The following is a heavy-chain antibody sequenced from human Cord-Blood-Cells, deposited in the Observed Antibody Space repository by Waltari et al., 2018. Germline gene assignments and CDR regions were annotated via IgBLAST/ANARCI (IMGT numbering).Heavy chain of an antibody. V-gene: IGHV1-2*02. CDR3: AGGYSGSYWYFDL. CDR1: GYTFTGSY. D-gene: IGHD1-26*01. CDR2: INPNSGGT. Sequence: QVQLVQSGAEVKKPGASVKVSCKASGYTFTGSYMTWVRRAPGQGLEWMGWINPNSGGTNYAQKFQGRVTMTRDTSISTAYMELSRLRSDDTAVYYCAGGYSGSYWYFDLWGRGTLVTVSS. J-gene: IGHJ2*01.